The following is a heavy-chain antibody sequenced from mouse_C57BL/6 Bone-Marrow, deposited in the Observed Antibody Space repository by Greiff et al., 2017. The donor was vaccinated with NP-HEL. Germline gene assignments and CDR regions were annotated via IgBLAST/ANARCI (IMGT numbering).Heavy chain of an antibody. V-gene: IGHV10-3*01. D-gene: IGHD2-10*02. Sequence: EVQLVESGGGLVQPKGSLKLSCAASGFTFNTYAMHWVRQAPGKGLEWVARIRSKSSNYATYYAASVKDRFTISRDDSQSMLYLQMNNLKTEDTAMYYCVRDGLPYGRSVVFDVWGTGTTVTVSS. CDR2: IRSKSSNYAT. J-gene: IGHJ1*03. CDR1: GFTFNTYA. CDR3: VRDGLPYGRSVVFDV.